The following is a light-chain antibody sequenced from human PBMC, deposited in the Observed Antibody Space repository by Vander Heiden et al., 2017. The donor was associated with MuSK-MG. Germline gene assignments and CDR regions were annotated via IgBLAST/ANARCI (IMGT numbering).Light chain of an antibody. CDR2: ENN. J-gene: IGLJ3*02. CDR3: GTWDSSLSAGRV. CDR1: SSNIGNNY. Sequence: QSVLTQPPSVSAAPGQKVTISCSGSSSNIGNNYVSWYQQLPGTAPKLLIYENNKRPSGIPDRFSGSKSGTSATLGITGLQTGDEADYCCGTWDSSLSAGRVFGGGTKLTGL. V-gene: IGLV1-51*02.